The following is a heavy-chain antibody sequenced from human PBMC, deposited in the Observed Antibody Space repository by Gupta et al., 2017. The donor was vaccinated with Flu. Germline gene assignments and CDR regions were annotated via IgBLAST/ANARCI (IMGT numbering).Heavy chain of an antibody. CDR2: ISYDGSNK. J-gene: IGHJ4*02. D-gene: IGHD1-7*01. CDR1: GFTFSSFG. CDR3: AKGGLHNWNYDGDY. V-gene: IGHV3-30*18. Sequence: QAQLVESGGGVVQPERSLRLSCLASGFTFSSFGMHWVRQAPGKGLEWVAVISYDGSNKWHADSVKGRFTISRDNSKNTLYLQMNSLRPEDTAMYYCAKGGLHNWNYDGDYWGQGTLVTVSS.